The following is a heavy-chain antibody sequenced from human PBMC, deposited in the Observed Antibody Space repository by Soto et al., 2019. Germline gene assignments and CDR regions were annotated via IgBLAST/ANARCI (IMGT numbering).Heavy chain of an antibody. CDR3: AKPQIAMNYYFGMEV. J-gene: IGHJ6*02. V-gene: IGHV1-46*01. CDR1: GYTFTSFY. Sequence: QVQLVQSGAEVKKPGASVKVSCKASGYTFTSFYMHWVRQAPGQGLEWMGIINPSGTTTDYAQKFQGRVTMTRDTSTSTYYMELSSLTSVDTAVYYCAKPQIAMNYYFGMEVWGQGTEVTVSS. CDR2: INPSGTTT.